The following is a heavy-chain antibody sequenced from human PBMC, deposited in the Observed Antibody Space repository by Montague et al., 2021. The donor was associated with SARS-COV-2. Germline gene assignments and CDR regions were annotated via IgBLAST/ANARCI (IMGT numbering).Heavy chain of an antibody. Sequence: SETRSLTCTVSGGSISSSSYYWGWIRQPPGKGLEWIGSIYYSGSTYYNPSLKSRVTISVDTSKNQFSLKLSSVTAADTAVYYRARQVGTMIVVVIIKLRYYFDYWGQGTLVTVSS. J-gene: IGHJ4*02. CDR1: GGSISSSSYY. CDR2: IYYSGST. V-gene: IGHV4-39*01. CDR3: ARQVGTMIVVVIIKLRYYFDY. D-gene: IGHD3-22*01.